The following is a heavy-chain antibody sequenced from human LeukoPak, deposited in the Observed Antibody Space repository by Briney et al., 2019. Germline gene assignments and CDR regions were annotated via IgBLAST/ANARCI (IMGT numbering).Heavy chain of an antibody. Sequence: GESLHISCQASGYPFSTHWIGWVRQLPGKGLEWMGLIFPGDSDIRSRPSFQGQLTFSADTSINTAFLQWSSLMPSDTAIYYCARSSVTTTGGAFDYWGQGTLVTVSS. J-gene: IGHJ4*02. CDR1: GYPFSTHW. CDR2: IFPGDSDI. V-gene: IGHV5-51*01. D-gene: IGHD4-17*01. CDR3: ARSSVTTTGGAFDY.